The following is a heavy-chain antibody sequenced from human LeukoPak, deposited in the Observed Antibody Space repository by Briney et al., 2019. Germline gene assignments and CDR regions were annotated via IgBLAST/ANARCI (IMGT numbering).Heavy chain of an antibody. CDR3: ARAAAGTLGLDYYFDY. J-gene: IGHJ4*02. D-gene: IGHD6-13*01. CDR2: INWNGGSI. V-gene: IGHV3-20*04. Sequence: GGSLRLSCAASGFTFSSYWMSWVRQAPGKGLEWVSGINWNGGSIGYADSVKGRFTISRDNAKNSLYLQMNNLRGEDTALYYCARAAAGTLGLDYYFDYWGQGTLVTVSS. CDR1: GFTFSSYW.